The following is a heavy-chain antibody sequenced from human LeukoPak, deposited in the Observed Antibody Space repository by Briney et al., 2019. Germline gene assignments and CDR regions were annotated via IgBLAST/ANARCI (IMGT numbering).Heavy chain of an antibody. D-gene: IGHD3-10*01. Sequence: GGSLRLSCAASGFTFSSYSINWVRQAPGKGLEWVSSISSSSSYIYYADSVKGRFTISRDNAKNSLYLQMNSLRAEDTAVYYCARVYRKGSGSYYLLYFDYWGQGTLVTVSS. CDR1: GFTFSSYS. V-gene: IGHV3-21*01. CDR2: ISSSSSYI. J-gene: IGHJ4*02. CDR3: ARVYRKGSGSYYLLYFDY.